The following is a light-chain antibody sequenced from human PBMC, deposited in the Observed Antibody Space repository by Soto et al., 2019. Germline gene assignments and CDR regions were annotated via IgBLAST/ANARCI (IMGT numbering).Light chain of an antibody. CDR3: QQYNTWLWT. J-gene: IGKJ1*01. V-gene: IGKV3-15*01. CDR1: QSGNAN. Sequence: EVVMTQSPATLSVSPGERAPLSCRASQSGNANLAWYQQKPGQAPRLLIHGASNRATGIPARFSGSGFGTEFILTLSSLQCEDFAVYYCQQYNTWLWTFGQGTKVEI. CDR2: GAS.